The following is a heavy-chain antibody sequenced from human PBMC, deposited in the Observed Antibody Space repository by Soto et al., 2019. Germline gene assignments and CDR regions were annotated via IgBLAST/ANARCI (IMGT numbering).Heavy chain of an antibody. V-gene: IGHV4-59*01. CDR2: IYYSGST. CDR3: ASLGSYGPYYYYYGMDV. Sequence: SETLSLTCTVSGGSISSYYWSWIRQPPGKGLEWIGYIYYSGSTNYNPSLKSRVTIPVDTSKNQFSLKLSSVTAADTAVYYCASLGSYGPYYYYYGMDVWGQGTTVTVSS. CDR1: GGSISSYY. D-gene: IGHD3-16*01. J-gene: IGHJ6*02.